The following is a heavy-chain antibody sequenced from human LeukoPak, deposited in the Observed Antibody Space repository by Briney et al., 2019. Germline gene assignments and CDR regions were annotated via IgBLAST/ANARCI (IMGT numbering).Heavy chain of an antibody. J-gene: IGHJ3*02. CDR3: ARAVYGFDAFDI. Sequence: GGSLRLPCAASGFTFSSYSMNWVRQAPGKGLEWVSSISSSSSYIYYADSVKGRFTISRDNAKNSLYLQMNSLRAEDTAVYYCARAVYGFDAFDIWGQGTMVTVSS. CDR1: GFTFSSYS. D-gene: IGHD4-17*01. CDR2: ISSSSSYI. V-gene: IGHV3-21*01.